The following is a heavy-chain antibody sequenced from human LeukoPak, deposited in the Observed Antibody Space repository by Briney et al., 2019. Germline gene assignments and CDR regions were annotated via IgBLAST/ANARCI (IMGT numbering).Heavy chain of an antibody. CDR1: GFTFSSYA. V-gene: IGHV3-66*01. CDR3: ARERPYGGNSFDY. Sequence: PGGSLRLSCAASGFTFSSYAMSWVRQAPGKGLEWVSVIFSGGSTYYADSVKGRFTISRDNSKNTVYLQMNSLRAEDTAVYYCARERPYGGNSFDYWGQGTLVTVSS. D-gene: IGHD4-23*01. CDR2: IFSGGST. J-gene: IGHJ4*02.